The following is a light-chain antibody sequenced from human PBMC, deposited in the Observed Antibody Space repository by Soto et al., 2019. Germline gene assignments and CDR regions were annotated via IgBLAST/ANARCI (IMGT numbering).Light chain of an antibody. CDR1: QDISYY. J-gene: IGKJ1*01. CDR3: QQLNSYPPWT. CDR2: AAS. Sequence: DIQMTQSPSTLSASVGDRVTITCRASQDISYYLAWYQQKPGKAPKLLIYAASTLQSGVPSRFSGSGSGTDFTLTISSLRPEDFATYYCQQLNSYPPWTFGQGTKVDIK. V-gene: IGKV1-9*01.